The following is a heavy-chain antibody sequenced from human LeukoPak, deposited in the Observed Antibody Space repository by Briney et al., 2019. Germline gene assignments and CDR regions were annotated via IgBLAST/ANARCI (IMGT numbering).Heavy chain of an antibody. J-gene: IGHJ6*03. CDR1: GGSFNGYY. CDR2: INRSGDT. CDR3: ARGRSLRPYYFYYYLDV. V-gene: IGHV4-34*01. D-gene: IGHD5/OR15-5a*01. Sequence: SETLSLTCAVYGGSFNGYYWTWIRQPPGKGLEWIGEINRSGDTNYNTSLKSRVSISVDTSKNQFFLNVSSVTAADTAVYYCARGRSLRPYYFYYYLDVWGNETTTAVS.